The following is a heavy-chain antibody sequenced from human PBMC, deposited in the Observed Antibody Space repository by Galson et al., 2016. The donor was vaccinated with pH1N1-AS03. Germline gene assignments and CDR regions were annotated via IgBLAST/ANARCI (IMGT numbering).Heavy chain of an antibody. D-gene: IGHD3-10*01. Sequence: ETLSLTCRVSGGSLSGYFWTRIRQPAGKGLEWIGRMDPTGRRNYKSSLESRVSMSVDTSKNEISLRLTSVTAADTAVYYCTRESSGLGRGLDYWGQGTLVTVSS. J-gene: IGHJ4*02. CDR2: MDPTGRR. CDR3: TRESSGLGRGLDY. V-gene: IGHV4-4*07. CDR1: GGSLSGYF.